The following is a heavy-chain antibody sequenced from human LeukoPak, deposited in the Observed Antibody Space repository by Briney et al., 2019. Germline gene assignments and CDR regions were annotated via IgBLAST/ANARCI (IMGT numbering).Heavy chain of an antibody. Sequence: GGSLRLSCAASGFSLITYNMNWVRQAPGKGLEWVSSISSSSSYINYADSVKGRFTISRDNAKNSLYLQMNSLRAEDTAVYYCAREVRIAASGRAFDMWGQGTMVTVSS. V-gene: IGHV3-21*01. CDR3: AREVRIAASGRAFDM. CDR1: GFSLITYN. D-gene: IGHD6-13*01. CDR2: ISSSSSYI. J-gene: IGHJ3*02.